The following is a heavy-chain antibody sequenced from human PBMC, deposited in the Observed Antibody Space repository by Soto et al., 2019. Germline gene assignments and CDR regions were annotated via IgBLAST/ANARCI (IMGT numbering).Heavy chain of an antibody. V-gene: IGHV1-58*01. CDR2: IVVGSGNT. CDR3: ARDSSIVVVPADEVDYYYYYMDV. Sequence: SVKVSCKASGFNFTSSAVQWVRQARGQRLELIGWIVVGSGNTNYAQKFQERVTITRDMSTSTAYMELSSLRSEDTAVYYCARDSSIVVVPADEVDYYYYYMDVWGKGTTVTVSS. CDR1: GFNFTSSA. J-gene: IGHJ6*03. D-gene: IGHD2-2*01.